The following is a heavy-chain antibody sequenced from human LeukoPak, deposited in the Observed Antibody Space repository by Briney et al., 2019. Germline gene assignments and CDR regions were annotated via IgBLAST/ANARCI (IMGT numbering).Heavy chain of an antibody. V-gene: IGHV3-23*01. CDR2: VIGSGGST. J-gene: IGHJ4*02. D-gene: IGHD3-10*01. CDR1: GFTFSSYA. CDR3: AKGSPPLLWFGELSSSYFDY. Sequence: GGSLRLSWAVSGFTFSSYAISLVRQAPGRWLEWVSAVIGSGGSTYYADSVKGRLTISRDNSKNTLYLQMNSLRAEDTAVYYCAKGSPPLLWFGELSSSYFDYWGQGTLVTVSS.